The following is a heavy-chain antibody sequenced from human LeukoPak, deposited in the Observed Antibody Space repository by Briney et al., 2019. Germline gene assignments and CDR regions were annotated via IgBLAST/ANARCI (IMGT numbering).Heavy chain of an antibody. CDR1: GYTFTSYG. CDR2: ISAYNGNT. Sequence: ASVKVSCKASGYTFTSYGISWVRQAPGQGLEWMGRISAYNGNTNYAQKLQGRVTMTTDTSTSTAYMELRSLRSDDTAVYYCARGRVIAAAGPPFDYWGQGTLVTVSS. D-gene: IGHD6-13*01. CDR3: ARGRVIAAAGPPFDY. V-gene: IGHV1-18*04. J-gene: IGHJ4*02.